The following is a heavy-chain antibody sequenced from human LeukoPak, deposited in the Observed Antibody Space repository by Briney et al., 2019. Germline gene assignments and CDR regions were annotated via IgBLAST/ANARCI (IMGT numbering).Heavy chain of an antibody. D-gene: IGHD3-16*01. CDR2: ISSDSSTI. J-gene: IGHJ4*02. Sequence: GGSLRLSCAASGFTFSSYALNWVRQAPGQGLEWVSYISSDSSTIYYADSAKGRFTISRDNAKNSLYLQMNSLRAEDTAVYYCARDVRGIDYWGQGTLVTVSS. CDR3: ARDVRGIDY. CDR1: GFTFSSYA. V-gene: IGHV3-48*01.